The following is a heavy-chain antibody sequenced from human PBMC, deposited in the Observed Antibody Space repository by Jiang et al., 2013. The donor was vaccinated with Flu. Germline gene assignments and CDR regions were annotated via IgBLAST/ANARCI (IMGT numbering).Heavy chain of an antibody. J-gene: IGHJ6*02. CDR1: GFSLSASGMC. Sequence: TLTLTCTFSGFSLSASGMCVSWIRQPPGKALEWLARIDWDDDKYYSTSLETRLTISKDTSRNQVVLTMTNMDPVDTATYYCARVQVCRRDVGPSGAMDVWGQGTTVTVSS. CDR2: IDWDDDK. V-gene: IGHV2-70*11. D-gene: IGHD1-26*01. CDR3: ARVQVCRRDVGPSGAMDV.